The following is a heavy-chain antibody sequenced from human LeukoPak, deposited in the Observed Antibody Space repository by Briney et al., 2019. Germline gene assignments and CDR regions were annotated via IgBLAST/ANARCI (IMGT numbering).Heavy chain of an antibody. D-gene: IGHD6-19*01. V-gene: IGHV7-4-1*02. CDR1: GYIFTNYA. CDR3: ARDDKQWLVRLPAG. CDR2: INTNTGNP. J-gene: IGHJ4*02. Sequence: ASVKASCKASGYIFTNYAMNWVRQAPGQGLEWMGWINTNTGNPTYAQGFTGRFVFSLDTSVSTAYLQISSLKAEDTAVYYCARDDKQWLVRLPAGWGQGTLVTVSS.